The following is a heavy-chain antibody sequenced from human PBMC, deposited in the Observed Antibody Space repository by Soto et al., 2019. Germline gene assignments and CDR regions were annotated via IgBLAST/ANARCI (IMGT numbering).Heavy chain of an antibody. V-gene: IGHV3-48*02. CDR2: ISSSSSTI. Sequence: GGSLRLSCAASGFTFSSYSMNWVRQAPGKGLEWVSYISSSSSTIYYADSVKGRFTIPRDNAKNSLYLQMNSLRDEDTAVYYCARDRSGGGDYYYGMDVWGQGTTVTVSS. D-gene: IGHD3-16*01. J-gene: IGHJ6*02. CDR1: GFTFSSYS. CDR3: ARDRSGGGDYYYGMDV.